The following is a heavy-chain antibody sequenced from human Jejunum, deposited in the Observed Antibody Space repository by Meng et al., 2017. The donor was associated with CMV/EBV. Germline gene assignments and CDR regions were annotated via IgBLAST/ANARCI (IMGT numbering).Heavy chain of an antibody. CDR2: INPDGGAT. CDR3: ARENDPRNAQFWSGIAKHFDH. CDR1: TSYY. D-gene: IGHD3-3*01. Sequence: TSYYVHWVRQAPGQGLEWMAIINPDGGATTYAQKFQDRVTVTRDTSTSTVYIDLSSLRSDDTAVYYCARENDPRNAQFWSGIAKHFDHWGQGTLVTVSS. J-gene: IGHJ4*02. V-gene: IGHV1-46*01.